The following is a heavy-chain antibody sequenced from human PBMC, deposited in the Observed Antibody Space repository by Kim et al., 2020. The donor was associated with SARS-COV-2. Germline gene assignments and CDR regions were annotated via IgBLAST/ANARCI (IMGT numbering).Heavy chain of an antibody. V-gene: IGHV3-30*04. Sequence: GGSLRLSCAASGFTFSRNALHWLRQPPGEGLEWVALISFDGNNEYYADSVKGRFTVSRDNSKNILSLQMNSLRPDDTAVYYCAREICGGDCSSPHDVLDVWGRGSMVTVSS. CDR2: ISFDGNNE. CDR3: AREICGGDCSSPHDVLDV. J-gene: IGHJ3*01. CDR1: GFTFSRNA. D-gene: IGHD2-21*02.